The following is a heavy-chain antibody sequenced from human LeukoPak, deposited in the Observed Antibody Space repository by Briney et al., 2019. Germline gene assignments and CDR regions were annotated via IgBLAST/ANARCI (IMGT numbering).Heavy chain of an antibody. CDR2: INAGNGNT. CDR3: ARVLIGSWYYYYYMDV. V-gene: IGHV1-3*03. Sequence: ASVKVSCKASGYTFTNYAIHWVRQAPGQRLEWMGWINAGNGNTKYSQEFQDRVTITRDTSASTAYMELSSLRSEDMAVYYCARVLIGSWYYYYYMDVWGKGTTVTVSS. D-gene: IGHD6-13*01. J-gene: IGHJ6*03. CDR1: GYTFTNYA.